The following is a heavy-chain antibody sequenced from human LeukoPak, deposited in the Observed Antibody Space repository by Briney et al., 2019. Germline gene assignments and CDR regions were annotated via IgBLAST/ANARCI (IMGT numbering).Heavy chain of an antibody. J-gene: IGHJ4*02. V-gene: IGHV3-23*01. CDR1: GFTFGSYA. D-gene: IGHD3-10*01. CDR3: AREGSGSYQFDY. CDR2: ISGSGGST. Sequence: PGGSLRLSCAASGFTFGSYAMSWVRQAPGKGLEWVSAISGSGGSTYYADSVKGRFTISRDNAKISLYLQMNSLRAEDTAVYYCAREGSGSYQFDYWGQGTLVTVSS.